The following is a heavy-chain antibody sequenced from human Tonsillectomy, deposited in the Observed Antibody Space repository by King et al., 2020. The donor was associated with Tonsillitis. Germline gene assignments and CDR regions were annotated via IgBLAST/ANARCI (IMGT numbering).Heavy chain of an antibody. J-gene: IGHJ4*02. CDR1: GGSISSYY. Sequence: QLQESGPGLVKPSETLSLTCTVSGGSISSYYWSWIRQPPGKGLEWIGYIYYSGSTNYNPSLKSRVTISVDTSKNQFSLKLSSVTAADTAVYYWARVRRDYGDYAVDYWGQGTLVTVSS. CDR2: IYYSGST. V-gene: IGHV4-59*01. D-gene: IGHD4-17*01. CDR3: ARVRRDYGDYAVDY.